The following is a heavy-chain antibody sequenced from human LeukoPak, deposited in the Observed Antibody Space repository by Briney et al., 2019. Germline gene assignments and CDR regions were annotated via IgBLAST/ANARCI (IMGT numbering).Heavy chain of an antibody. D-gene: IGHD2-21*02. J-gene: IGHJ3*02. CDR3: AKDTPYCGGDCYSTVAFDI. CDR1: GFTFDDYG. CDR2: ISGSGGNT. Sequence: PGGSLRLSCAASGFTFDDYGMSWVRQAPGKGLEWVSVISGSGGNTYYADSVKGRFTISRDNSKNTLYLQMNSLRAEDTAVYYCAKDTPYCGGDCYSTVAFDIWGQGTMVTVSS. V-gene: IGHV3-23*01.